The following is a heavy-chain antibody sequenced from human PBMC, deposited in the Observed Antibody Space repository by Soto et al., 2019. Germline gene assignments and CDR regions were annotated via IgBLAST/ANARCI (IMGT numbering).Heavy chain of an antibody. CDR2: ISSFSNYM. CDR1: GFIFHNYG. Sequence: PGGSLRLSCAASGFIFHNYGMHWVRQAPGKGLEWVSSISSFSNYMYYTDSVKGRFTISRDNARNSLYLQMNSLRAEDTAVYYCARVDYGDYGWYFDLWGRGTLVTVSS. D-gene: IGHD4-17*01. CDR3: ARVDYGDYGWYFDL. V-gene: IGHV3-21*04. J-gene: IGHJ2*01.